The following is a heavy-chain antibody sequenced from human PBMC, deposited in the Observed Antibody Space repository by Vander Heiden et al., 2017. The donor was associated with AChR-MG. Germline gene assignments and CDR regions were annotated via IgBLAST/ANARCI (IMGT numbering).Heavy chain of an antibody. Sequence: EWVSYISIRGRTINQAHSVKGRFTISRANAKNSLYLQMNSLRADDTAVYYCARHSVGVPAGYYYYGMDVLGQGTTGTV. J-gene: IGHJ6*02. CDR2: ISIRGRTI. D-gene: IGHD2-2*01. V-gene: IGHV3-11*01. CDR3: ARHSVGVPAGYYYYGMDV.